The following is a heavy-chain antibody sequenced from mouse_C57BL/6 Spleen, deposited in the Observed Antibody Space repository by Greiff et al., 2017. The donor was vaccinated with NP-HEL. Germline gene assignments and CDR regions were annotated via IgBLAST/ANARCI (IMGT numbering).Heavy chain of an antibody. CDR3: AREAQATWFAY. J-gene: IGHJ3*01. D-gene: IGHD3-2*02. CDR1: GYAFSSSW. Sequence: VKLQESGPELVKPGASVKISCKASGYAFSSSWMNWVKQRPGKGLEWIGRIYPGDGDTNYNGKFKGKATLTADKSSSTAYMQLSSLTSEDSAVYFCAREAQATWFAYWGQGTLVTVSA. CDR2: IYPGDGDT. V-gene: IGHV1-82*01.